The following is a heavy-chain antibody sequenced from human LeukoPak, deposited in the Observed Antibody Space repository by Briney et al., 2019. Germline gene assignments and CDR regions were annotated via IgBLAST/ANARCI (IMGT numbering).Heavy chain of an antibody. J-gene: IGHJ4*02. D-gene: IGHD2-21*02. CDR2: ISSSSSTI. Sequence: GGSLRLSCAASGFTFSSYSMNWVRQAPGKGLEWVSYISSSSSTIYYADSVKGRFTISRDNSKNTLYPQMNSLRAEDTAVYYCAKDGLALAYCGGDCYSRFAYWGQGTLVTVSS. CDR3: AKDGLALAYCGGDCYSRFAY. V-gene: IGHV3-48*01. CDR1: GFTFSSYS.